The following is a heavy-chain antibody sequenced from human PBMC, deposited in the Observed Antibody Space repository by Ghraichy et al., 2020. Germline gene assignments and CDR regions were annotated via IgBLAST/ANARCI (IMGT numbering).Heavy chain of an antibody. Sequence: ESLNISCAVSGGSISSSNWWSWVRQPPGKGLEWIGEIYHSGSTNYNPSLKSRVTISVDKSKNQFSLKLSSVTAADTAVYYCARDWEAAVLSYYYYGMDVWGQGTTVTVSS. V-gene: IGHV4-4*02. CDR2: IYHSGST. CDR1: GGSISSSNW. D-gene: IGHD6-13*01. CDR3: ARDWEAAVLSYYYYGMDV. J-gene: IGHJ6*02.